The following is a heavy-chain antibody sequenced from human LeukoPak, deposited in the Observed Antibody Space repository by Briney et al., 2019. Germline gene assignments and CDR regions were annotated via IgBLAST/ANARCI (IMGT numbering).Heavy chain of an antibody. CDR3: TTDQSSGWYFFDY. CDR2: IKTETDGVTT. J-gene: IGHJ4*02. D-gene: IGHD6-19*01. Sequence: GGSLRLSCAASGFTFSSYGMHWVRQAPGKGLEWVGRIKTETDGVTTDYAAPVRGRFTISRDDSKNTLYLQMNILETEDTAVYYCTTDQSSGWYFFDYWGQGALVTVSS. CDR1: GFTFSSYG. V-gene: IGHV3-15*01.